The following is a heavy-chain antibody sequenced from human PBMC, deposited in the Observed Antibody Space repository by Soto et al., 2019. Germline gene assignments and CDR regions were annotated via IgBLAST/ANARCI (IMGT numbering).Heavy chain of an antibody. CDR2: ISSTSSTI. Sequence: GGSLRLSCAASEVTFSDYIMNWVRQAPGKGLEWVSYISSTSSTIYYADSVKGRFTISRDNAKNSLYLQMNSLRAEDTAVYYCAREWEPDAFDIWGQGTMVTVSS. CDR3: AREWEPDAFDI. V-gene: IGHV3-48*01. D-gene: IGHD1-26*01. CDR1: EVTFSDYI. J-gene: IGHJ3*02.